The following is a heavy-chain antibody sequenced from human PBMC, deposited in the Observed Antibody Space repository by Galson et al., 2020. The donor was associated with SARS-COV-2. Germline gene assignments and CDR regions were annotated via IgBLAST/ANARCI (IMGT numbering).Heavy chain of an antibody. Sequence: GGSLRLSCAASGFTFDDYAMHWVRQAPGKGLEWVSGISWNSGSIGYADSVKGRFTISRDNAKNSLYLQMNSLRAEDTALYYCALGEQQLDVDYGGQGTLVTVSS. CDR3: ALGEQQLDVDY. V-gene: IGHV3-9*01. CDR1: GFTFDDYA. D-gene: IGHD6-13*01. CDR2: ISWNSGSI. J-gene: IGHJ4*02.